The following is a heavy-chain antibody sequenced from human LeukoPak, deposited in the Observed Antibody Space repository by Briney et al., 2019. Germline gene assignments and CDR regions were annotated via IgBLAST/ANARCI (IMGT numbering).Heavy chain of an antibody. J-gene: IGHJ3*02. Sequence: GGSLRLSCAASGFTFSSYAMSWVRQAPGKGLEWVSAISGSGGSTYYADSVKGRFTISRDNSKNTLYLQMNSLRAEDTAVCYCAKCVSTTYYYDSSGYRDAFDIWGQGTMVTVSS. CDR2: ISGSGGST. CDR1: GFTFSSYA. D-gene: IGHD3-22*01. CDR3: AKCVSTTYYYDSSGYRDAFDI. V-gene: IGHV3-23*01.